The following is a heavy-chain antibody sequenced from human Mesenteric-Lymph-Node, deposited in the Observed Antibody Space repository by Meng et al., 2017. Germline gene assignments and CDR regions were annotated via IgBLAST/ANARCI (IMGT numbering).Heavy chain of an antibody. D-gene: IGHD6-13*01. Sequence: GESLKISCAASGFTISDYFLDWVRQAPGKGLEWVGRSRNKVHSYTTEYAASVKGRFTISRDDSKNSLYLQMDSLITEDTAVYFCATGAAAADHWGQGTLVTVSS. CDR1: GFTISDYF. J-gene: IGHJ4*02. CDR2: SRNKVHSYTT. V-gene: IGHV3-72*01. CDR3: ATGAAAADH.